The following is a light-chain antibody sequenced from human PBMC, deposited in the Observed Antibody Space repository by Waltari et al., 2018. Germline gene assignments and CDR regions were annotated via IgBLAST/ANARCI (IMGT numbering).Light chain of an antibody. V-gene: IGKV3-11*01. CDR2: DAS. Sequence: EIVLTQSPATLSWSPGERATLSCRASQSVSSYLAWYQQKPGQAPRLLIYDASNRATGIPARFSGSGSGTDFTLTISSLEPEDFAVYYCQQRSNWPPNTFGGGTKVEIK. J-gene: IGKJ4*01. CDR3: QQRSNWPPNT. CDR1: QSVSSY.